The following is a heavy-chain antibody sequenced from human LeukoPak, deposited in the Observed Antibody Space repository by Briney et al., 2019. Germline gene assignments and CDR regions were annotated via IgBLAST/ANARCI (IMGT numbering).Heavy chain of an antibody. Sequence: SETLSLTCSVSGGSISSCTYSWGWIRQPPGKGLEWIGSFSCSGSTYYNPSLKSRVTISVDTSKSQFSLYMDSVTAADTAVYYCARGGYGSGNFDYWGQGTLVTVSS. D-gene: IGHD3-10*01. CDR2: FSCSGST. CDR3: ARGGYGSGNFDY. V-gene: IGHV4-39*07. J-gene: IGHJ4*02. CDR1: GGSISSCTYS.